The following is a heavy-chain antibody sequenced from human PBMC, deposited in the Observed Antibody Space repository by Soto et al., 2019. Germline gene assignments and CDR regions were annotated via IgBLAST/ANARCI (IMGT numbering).Heavy chain of an antibody. CDR3: ARGGYSYGPYAENYYYYGMDV. J-gene: IGHJ6*02. CDR1: GYTFPSYG. D-gene: IGHD5-18*01. Sequence: ASVPVSCKASGYTFPSYGIIWVRQAHGQGLEWMGWISAYNGNTNYAQKLQGRVTMTTDTSTSTAYMELRSLRSDDTAVYYCARGGYSYGPYAENYYYYGMDVWGQGTTVTVSS. V-gene: IGHV1-18*01. CDR2: ISAYNGNT.